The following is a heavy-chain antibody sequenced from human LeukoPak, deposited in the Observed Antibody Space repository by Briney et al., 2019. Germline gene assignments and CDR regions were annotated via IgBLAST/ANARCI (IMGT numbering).Heavy chain of an antibody. CDR2: ISDNGGST. Sequence: GGSLRLSCAASGFTFSTYAMSWVRQAPGKGLGWVSTISDNGGSTYYADSVKGRFTISRDNSMNTLYLQMNSLRVEDTAVYYCAKPPPDSSSWLFDSWGQGALVTVSS. CDR3: AKPPPDSSSWLFDS. D-gene: IGHD6-13*01. CDR1: GFTFSTYA. J-gene: IGHJ4*02. V-gene: IGHV3-23*01.